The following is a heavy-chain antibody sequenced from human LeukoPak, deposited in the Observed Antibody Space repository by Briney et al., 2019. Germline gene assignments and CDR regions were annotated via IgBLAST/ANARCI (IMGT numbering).Heavy chain of an antibody. J-gene: IGHJ4*02. CDR3: ARDRGSSGWYEFDY. CDR2: IKQDGSEK. CDR1: GFTSSNYW. D-gene: IGHD6-19*01. V-gene: IGHV3-7*01. Sequence: PGGSLRISCAASGFTSSNYWMSWVRQAPGKGLEWVANIKQDGSEKYYVDSVKGRFTISRDNAKNSLYLQMNSLRAEDTAVYYCARDRGSSGWYEFDYWGQATLVTVS.